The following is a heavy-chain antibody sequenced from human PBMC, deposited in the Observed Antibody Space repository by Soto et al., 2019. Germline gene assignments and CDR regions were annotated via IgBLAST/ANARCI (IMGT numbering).Heavy chain of an antibody. Sequence: QVQLQESGPGLVEPSQTLSLTCTVSGGSISGEGYYWSWIRQYSGRGLEWIGYIHYSGSTYYNPSLKSRVILSVDTSKTQFFLNLSSVTGADTAVYYCARAWTATAGGANWFARWGQGTLVTVSS. CDR1: GGSISGEGYY. V-gene: IGHV4-31*03. CDR3: ARAWTATAGGANWFAR. D-gene: IGHD6-13*01. CDR2: IHYSGST. J-gene: IGHJ5*02.